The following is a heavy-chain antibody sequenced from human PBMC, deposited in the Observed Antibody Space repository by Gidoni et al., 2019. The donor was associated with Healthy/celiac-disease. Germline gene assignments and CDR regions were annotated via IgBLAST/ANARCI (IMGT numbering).Heavy chain of an antibody. CDR3: ARGRYYYDSSGYLVLDY. V-gene: IGHV3-30-3*01. CDR1: GFTFSRYA. Sequence: QVQLLESGGGVVQPGRSLRLSCATSGFTFSRYAMHWVRQAPGKGLEWVAVIAYDGSNKYYADSVKGRFTISRDNSKNTLYLQMNSLRAEDTAVYYCARGRYYYDSSGYLVLDYWGQGTLVTVSS. D-gene: IGHD3-22*01. CDR2: IAYDGSNK. J-gene: IGHJ4*02.